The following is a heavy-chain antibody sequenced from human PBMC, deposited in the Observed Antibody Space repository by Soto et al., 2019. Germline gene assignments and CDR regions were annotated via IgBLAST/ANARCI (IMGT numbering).Heavy chain of an antibody. CDR2: MSYDGSDT. Sequence: GGSLRLSCVGSGFIFSNNCMHWVRQPPGKGLEWVAFMSYDGSDTFYADSVKGRFTISRDNSKNTLFLHMSNLRAEDTAMYYCTIVRVADSALDHWGQGTLVTVSS. D-gene: IGHD3-10*02. J-gene: IGHJ4*02. V-gene: IGHV3-30*02. CDR3: TIVRVADSALDH. CDR1: GFIFSNNC.